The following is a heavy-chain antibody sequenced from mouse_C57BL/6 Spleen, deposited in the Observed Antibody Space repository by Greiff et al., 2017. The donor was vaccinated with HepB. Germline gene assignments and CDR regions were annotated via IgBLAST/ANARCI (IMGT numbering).Heavy chain of an antibody. V-gene: IGHV14-4*01. CDR3: TTGDSSGYVGFAY. J-gene: IGHJ3*01. CDR2: IDPENGDT. D-gene: IGHD3-2*02. Sequence: EVQLQQSGAELVRPGASVKLSCTASGFNIKDDYMHWVKQRPEQGLEWIGWIDPENGDTEYASKCQGKATITADTASNTAYLQLSSLTSEDTAVYYCTTGDSSGYVGFAYWGQGTLVTVSA. CDR1: GFNIKDDY.